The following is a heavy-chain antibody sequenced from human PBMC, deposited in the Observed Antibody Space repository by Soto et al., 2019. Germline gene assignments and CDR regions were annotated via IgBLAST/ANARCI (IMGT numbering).Heavy chain of an antibody. J-gene: IGHJ6*03. Sequence: GGSLRLSCAASGFTFSDYYMSWIRQAPGKGLEWVSYISSSGSTIYYAESVKGRFTISRDNAKNSLYLQMNSLRAEDTAVYYCARDKRGEVPAAAQTLHYYYMDVWGKGTTVTVSS. CDR1: GFTFSDYY. V-gene: IGHV3-11*01. D-gene: IGHD2-2*01. CDR2: ISSSGSTI. CDR3: ARDKRGEVPAAAQTLHYYYMDV.